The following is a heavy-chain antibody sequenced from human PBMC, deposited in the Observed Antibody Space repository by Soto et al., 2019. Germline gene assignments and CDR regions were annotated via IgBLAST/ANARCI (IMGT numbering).Heavy chain of an antibody. D-gene: IGHD6-13*01. CDR3: ATAPQIAAAGTKGANY. Sequence: GASVKVSCKVSGYTLTELSMHWVRLAPGKGLEWMGGFDPEDGETIYAQKFQGRVTMTEDTSTDTAYMELSSLRSEDTAVYYCATAPQIAAAGTKGANYWGQGTLVTVSS. CDR1: GYTLTELS. CDR2: FDPEDGET. V-gene: IGHV1-24*01. J-gene: IGHJ4*02.